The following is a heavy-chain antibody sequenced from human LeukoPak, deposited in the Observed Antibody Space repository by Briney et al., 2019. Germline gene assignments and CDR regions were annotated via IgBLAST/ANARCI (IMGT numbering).Heavy chain of an antibody. CDR2: INHNGNVN. V-gene: IGHV3-7*01. D-gene: IGHD2/OR15-2a*01. CDR3: VSFYETY. CDR1: GFTFSSYW. J-gene: IGHJ4*02. Sequence: GGSLRLSCAASGFTFSSYWMNWARQAPGKGLEWVASINHNGNVNYYVDSVKGRFTISKDNAKNTVYLQMNSLRAEDTAVYYCVSFYETYWGRGTLVTVSS.